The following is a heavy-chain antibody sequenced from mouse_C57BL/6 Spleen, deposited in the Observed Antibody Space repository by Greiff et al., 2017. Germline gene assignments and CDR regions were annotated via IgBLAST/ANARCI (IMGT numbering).Heavy chain of an antibody. J-gene: IGHJ2*01. Sequence: VQLQQPGAELVKPGASVKLSCKASGYTFTSYWMHWVKQRPGQGLEWIGMIHPNSGSTNYNEKFKSKATLTVDKSSSTAYMQLSSLTSEDSAVYYCARLRQVYYVDYWGQGTTLTVSS. CDR2: IHPNSGST. D-gene: IGHD3-2*01. V-gene: IGHV1-64*01. CDR1: GYTFTSYW. CDR3: ARLRQVYYVDY.